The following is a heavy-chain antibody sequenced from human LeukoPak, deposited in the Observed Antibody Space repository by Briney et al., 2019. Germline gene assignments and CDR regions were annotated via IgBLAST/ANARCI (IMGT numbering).Heavy chain of an antibody. J-gene: IGHJ3*02. D-gene: IGHD2-8*01. CDR1: GYTFTSYY. CDR2: INPSGGNT. V-gene: IGHV1-46*01. Sequence: ASVKVSCRVSGYTFTSYYMHWVRQAPGQGLEWMGIINPSGGNTIYAQKFQGRVTMTRDTSTSTVYMELSSLRSEDTAVYYCARQRGGQYEDGFDIWGQGTMVTVSS. CDR3: ARQRGGQYEDGFDI.